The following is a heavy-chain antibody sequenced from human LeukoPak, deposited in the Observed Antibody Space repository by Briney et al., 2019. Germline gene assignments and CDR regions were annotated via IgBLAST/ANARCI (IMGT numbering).Heavy chain of an antibody. Sequence: SETLSLTCTVSGGSISSYYWSWIRQPAAKGLEWIGRIYSSGTTTYNPSFKSRVTMSLDTSNNQLPLRLKSVTAADTAVYYCARGPLSSRTTWTWFDPWGQGTLVTVSS. CDR3: ARGPLSSRTTWTWFDP. D-gene: IGHD6-13*01. J-gene: IGHJ5*02. CDR1: GGSISSYY. V-gene: IGHV4-4*07. CDR2: IYSSGTT.